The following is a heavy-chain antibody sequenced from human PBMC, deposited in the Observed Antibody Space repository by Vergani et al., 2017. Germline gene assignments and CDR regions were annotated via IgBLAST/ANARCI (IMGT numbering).Heavy chain of an antibody. J-gene: IGHJ4*02. D-gene: IGHD3/OR15-3a*01. CDR2: SSSSSSYR. V-gene: IGHV3-21*04. CDR3: ARAWTISDPLI. Sequence: EVQLVESGGGLVKPGGSLRLSCAASGFTFSSYSMNWVRQAPGKGLEWVSSSSSSSSYRYYAGSVKGRFTISRDNAKNSLYLQMNSLRAEDTAVYYCARAWTISDPLIWGQGTLVTVSS. CDR1: GFTFSSYS.